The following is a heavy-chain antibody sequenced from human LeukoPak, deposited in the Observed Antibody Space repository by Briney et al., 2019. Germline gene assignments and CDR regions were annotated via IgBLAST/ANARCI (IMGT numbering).Heavy chain of an antibody. CDR3: ARGRIVGAHDAFDI. Sequence: ASVKVSCKASGYTFTGYYMHWVRQAPGQGLEWMGWINPNSGGTDYAQKFQGRVTMTRDTSISTAYMELSRLRSDDTAVYYCARGRIVGAHDAFDIWGQGTMVTVSS. D-gene: IGHD1-26*01. CDR2: INPNSGGT. J-gene: IGHJ3*02. CDR1: GYTFTGYY. V-gene: IGHV1-2*02.